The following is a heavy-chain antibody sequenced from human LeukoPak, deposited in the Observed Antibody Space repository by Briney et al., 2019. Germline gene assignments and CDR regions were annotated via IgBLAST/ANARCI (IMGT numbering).Heavy chain of an antibody. CDR2: ITGDSTYI. V-gene: IGHV3-21*01. CDR3: ARVQGSPY. CDR1: GFTFSDYT. J-gene: IGHJ4*02. Sequence: GGSLGLSCAASGFTFSDYTLNWVRQPPGKGLEWVSSITGDSTYIYYADSVKGRFTVSRDNAKNSLYLHINSLRAEDTAVYYCARVQGSPYWGQGTLVTVSS.